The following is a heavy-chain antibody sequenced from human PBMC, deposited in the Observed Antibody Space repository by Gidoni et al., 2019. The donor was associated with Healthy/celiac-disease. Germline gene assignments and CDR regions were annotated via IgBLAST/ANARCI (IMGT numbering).Heavy chain of an antibody. Sequence: EVQLVESGGGLVQPGRSLRLSCTASGFTFGDYAMSWFRQAPGKGLEWVGFIRSKAYGGTTEYAASVKGRFTISRDDSKSIAYLQMNSLKTEDTAVYYCTRDRDRYSGYEDAFDIWGQGTMVTVSS. J-gene: IGHJ3*02. V-gene: IGHV3-49*03. CDR1: GFTFGDYA. CDR2: IRSKAYGGTT. CDR3: TRDRDRYSGYEDAFDI. D-gene: IGHD5-12*01.